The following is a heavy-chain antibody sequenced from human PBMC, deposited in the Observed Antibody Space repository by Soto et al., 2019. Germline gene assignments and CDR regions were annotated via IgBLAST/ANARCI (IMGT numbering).Heavy chain of an antibody. CDR1: GASISGFY. J-gene: IGHJ5*02. Sequence: SATLSLTCPVSGASISGFYWSWIRTSAGKGLEWIGRIYATGTTDYNPSLKSRVMMSVDTSKKQFSLKLRSVTAADTAVYYCVRDGTKTLRDWFDPWGQGISVTFSS. V-gene: IGHV4-4*07. D-gene: IGHD1-1*01. CDR2: IYATGTT. CDR3: VRDGTKTLRDWFDP.